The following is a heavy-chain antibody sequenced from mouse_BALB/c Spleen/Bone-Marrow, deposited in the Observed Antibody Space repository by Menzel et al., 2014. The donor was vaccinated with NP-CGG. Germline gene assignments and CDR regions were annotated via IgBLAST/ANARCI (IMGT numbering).Heavy chain of an antibody. J-gene: IGHJ3*01. CDR1: GYAFTYYL. CDR3: ARRPWFAY. V-gene: IGHV1-54*01. Sequence: VQVVESGAEQVRPGTSVKVSCKAAGYAFTYYLIDWIKQRPGQRPGQGLEWIGVINPGTGGTNYNEKFKGRATLTADNSSSTAYMQLSSLTSDDSAVNFCARRPWFAYWGQGTLVTVSA. CDR2: INPGTGGT.